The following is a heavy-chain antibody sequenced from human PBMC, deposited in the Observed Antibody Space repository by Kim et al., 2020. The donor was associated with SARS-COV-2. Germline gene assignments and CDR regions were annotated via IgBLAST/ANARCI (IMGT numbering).Heavy chain of an antibody. Sequence: SETLSLTCTVSGGSISSYYWSWIRQPPGKGLEWIGYIYYSGSTNYNPSLKSRVTISVDTSKNPFSLKLSSVTAADTAVYYCARLITFGGVIVQYYFDYWGQGTLVTVSS. CDR2: IYYSGST. J-gene: IGHJ4*02. V-gene: IGHV4-59*08. CDR1: GGSISSYY. CDR3: ARLITFGGVIVQYYFDY. D-gene: IGHD3-16*02.